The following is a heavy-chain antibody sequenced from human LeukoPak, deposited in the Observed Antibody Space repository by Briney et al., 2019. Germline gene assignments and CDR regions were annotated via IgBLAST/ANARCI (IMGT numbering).Heavy chain of an antibody. CDR2: ISSSSSSI. J-gene: IGHJ4*02. V-gene: IGHV3-21*01. CDR1: GFTFSSYG. Sequence: GGSLRLSCAASGFTFSSYGMNRVRQAPGKGLEWVSYISSSSSSISYADSVKGRFTISRDNAEKSLHLQMNSLRVEDTAVYYCARGGAARPDYWGQGTLVTVSS. D-gene: IGHD6-6*01. CDR3: ARGGAARPDY.